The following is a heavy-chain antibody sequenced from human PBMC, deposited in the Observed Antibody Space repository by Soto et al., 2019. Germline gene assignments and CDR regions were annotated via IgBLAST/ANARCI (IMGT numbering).Heavy chain of an antibody. J-gene: IGHJ4*02. V-gene: IGHV3-15*01. Sequence: GGSLRLSXAASGFTFNNAWMSWVRQAPGKGPEWVGHIRGKTDGGTTDCAAPVKGRFTISRDDSKDTLYLQMKSLKTEDTAVYYCTTITFSSGWYLDRWGQGTLVTVSS. D-gene: IGHD6-19*01. CDR3: TTITFSSGWYLDR. CDR1: GFTFNNAW. CDR2: IRGKTDGGTT.